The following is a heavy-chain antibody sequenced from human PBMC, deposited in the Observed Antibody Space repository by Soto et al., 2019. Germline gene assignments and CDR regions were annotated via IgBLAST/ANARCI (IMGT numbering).Heavy chain of an antibody. CDR3: ARDRITIFGVVIPGELYYDGMYV. CDR1: GYTFTGYY. V-gene: IGHV1-2*04. CDR2: INPNSGGT. J-gene: IGHJ6*02. Sequence: GASVKVSCKASGYTFTGYYIHWVRQAPGQGLEGMGWINPNSGGTNYAQKFQGWVTMTRDTSISTAYMELSRLRSDDTAVYYCARDRITIFGVVIPGELYYDGMYVWGQGNTVTVS. D-gene: IGHD3-3*01.